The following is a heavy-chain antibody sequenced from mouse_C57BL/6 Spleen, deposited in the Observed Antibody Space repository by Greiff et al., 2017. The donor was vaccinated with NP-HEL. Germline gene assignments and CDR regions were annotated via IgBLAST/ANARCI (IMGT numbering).Heavy chain of an antibody. CDR1: GYTFTSYW. Sequence: QVQLQQPGAELVKPGASVKMSCKASGYTFTSYWITWVKQRPGQGLEWIGDIYPGSGSTNYNEKFKSKATLTVDTSSSTAYMQLSSLTSEDSAVYYCARRGGYDYDESYYAMDYWGQGTSVTVSS. CDR2: IYPGSGST. D-gene: IGHD2-4*01. CDR3: ARRGGYDYDESYYAMDY. V-gene: IGHV1-55*01. J-gene: IGHJ4*01.